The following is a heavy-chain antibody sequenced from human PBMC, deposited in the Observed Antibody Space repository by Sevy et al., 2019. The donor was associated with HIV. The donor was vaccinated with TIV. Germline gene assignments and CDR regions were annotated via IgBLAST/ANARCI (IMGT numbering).Heavy chain of an antibody. V-gene: IGHV3-23*01. CDR2: ISGSGGST. J-gene: IGHJ6*03. D-gene: IGHD1-20*01. CDR1: GFTFSSYV. Sequence: GGSLRLSCAASGFTFSSYVMSWVRQAPGKGLEWVSAISGSGGSTYYADSVKCRFTISRDNSKNTLYLQMNSLRAEDTAVYYCAKDGYKPSVGDENYYYYYMDVWGKGTTVTVSS. CDR3: AKDGYKPSVGDENYYYYYMDV.